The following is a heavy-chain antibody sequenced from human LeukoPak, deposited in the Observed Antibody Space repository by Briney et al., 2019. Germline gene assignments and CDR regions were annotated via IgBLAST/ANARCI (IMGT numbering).Heavy chain of an antibody. CDR1: GGSTSSGDYY. J-gene: IGHJ4*02. CDR3: TRIPAHYYGSGSYYGYFDS. CDR2: MNNRGTS. Sequence: SQTLSLTCTVSGGSTSSGDYYWNWIRQHPGKGLEWIGYMNNRGTSNYNPSLRSRITISVDTSNNQFSLRLSSVTAADTAVYYCTRIPAHYYGSGSYYGYFDSWGQGTLVTVSS. V-gene: IGHV4-31*03. D-gene: IGHD3-10*01.